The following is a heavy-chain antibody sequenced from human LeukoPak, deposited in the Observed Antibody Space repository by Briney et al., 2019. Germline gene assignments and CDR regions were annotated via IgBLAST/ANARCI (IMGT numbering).Heavy chain of an antibody. CDR3: ARGFRGDNFDY. D-gene: IGHD7-27*01. J-gene: IGHJ4*02. CDR2: MYHSGST. CDR1: GYSISSAYY. V-gene: IGHV4-38-2*02. Sequence: SETLSLTCSVSGYSISSAYYWGWSRQPPGQGLEWIGTMYHSGSTNYNPSLKSRVTISVDTSKNQFSLKLSSVTAADTAVYFCARGFRGDNFDYWGQGTLVTVSS.